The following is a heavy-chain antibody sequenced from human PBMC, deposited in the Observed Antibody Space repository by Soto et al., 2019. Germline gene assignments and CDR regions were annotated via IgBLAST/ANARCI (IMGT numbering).Heavy chain of an antibody. D-gene: IGHD3-10*01. Sequence: PSETLSLTCTVSGDSVSSDSYYWSWVRQPPGKGLEWIGYIYYSGATHYNPSLKSRVTISVDTSSDQFSLKLSSVTAADTAVYYCARVIAHGSGSYHTDSWGQGTLVTVPS. J-gene: IGHJ5*01. CDR3: ARVIAHGSGSYHTDS. CDR1: GDSVSSDSYY. CDR2: IYYSGAT. V-gene: IGHV4-61*01.